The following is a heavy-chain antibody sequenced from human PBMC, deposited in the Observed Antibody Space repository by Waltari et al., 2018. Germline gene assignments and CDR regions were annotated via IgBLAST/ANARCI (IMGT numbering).Heavy chain of an antibody. Sequence: QVQLQESGPGLVKPSQTLSLTCTVSGGSISSGSYYWSWIRQPAGKGLEWIGRIYTSGSTNYNPSLKSRVTISVDTSKNQFSLKLSSVTAADTAVYYCAREYSGSYYYYYYYGMDVWGQGTTVTVSS. V-gene: IGHV4-61*02. CDR2: IYTSGST. D-gene: IGHD1-26*01. CDR3: AREYSGSYYYYYYYGMDV. J-gene: IGHJ6*02. CDR1: GGSISSGSYY.